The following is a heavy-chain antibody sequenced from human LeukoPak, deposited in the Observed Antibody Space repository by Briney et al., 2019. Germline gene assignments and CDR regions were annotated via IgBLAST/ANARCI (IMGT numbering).Heavy chain of an antibody. CDR1: GFTFYSHV. Sequence: GRSLTLSCAASGFTFYSHVMHWVRQAPGKGLEWVAFILHDGSKKYYADFVKGRFTISRDNSKNTLYLQINSLTGDDTAMYYCAKGETWNNHAASDWGQGTLVTVSS. CDR2: ILHDGSKK. J-gene: IGHJ4*02. V-gene: IGHV3-30*18. CDR3: AKGETWNNHAASD. D-gene: IGHD1/OR15-1a*01.